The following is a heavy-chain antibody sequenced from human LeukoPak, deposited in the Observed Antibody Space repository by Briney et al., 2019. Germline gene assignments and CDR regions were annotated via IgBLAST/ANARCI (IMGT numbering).Heavy chain of an antibody. V-gene: IGHV1-69*05. J-gene: IGHJ4*02. CDR2: ISPIFGIA. Sequence: SVKVSCKASGGTFRSSAITWVRQAPGQRFEWLGQISPIFGIADYAQKFQGRLTITTDESTSTAYLELSGLRSEDTALYYCAKTGVEYASSSGVLDCWGQGTLVTVSS. CDR1: GGTFRSSA. D-gene: IGHD6-6*01. CDR3: AKTGVEYASSSGVLDC.